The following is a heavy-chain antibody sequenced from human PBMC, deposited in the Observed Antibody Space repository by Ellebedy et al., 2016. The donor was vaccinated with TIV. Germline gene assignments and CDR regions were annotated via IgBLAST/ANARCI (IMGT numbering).Heavy chain of an antibody. V-gene: IGHV4-30-4*01. CDR2: IYYSGST. Sequence: MPSETLSLTCTVSGGSISSDDYFWFRIRQPPGKGLEWTGYIYYSGSTDYNPSLKSRVTISVDTSKNQFSLKLSSVTVADTAVYYCGRYYGPGGWFNPWGQGTLVTVSS. CDR1: GGSISSDDYF. D-gene: IGHD3-10*01. CDR3: GRYYGPGGWFNP. J-gene: IGHJ5*02.